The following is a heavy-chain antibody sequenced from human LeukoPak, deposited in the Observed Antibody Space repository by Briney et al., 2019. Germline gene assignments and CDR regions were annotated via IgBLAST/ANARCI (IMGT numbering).Heavy chain of an antibody. CDR1: GGSISSYY. J-gene: IGHJ4*02. D-gene: IGHD6-13*01. V-gene: IGHV4-59*12. Sequence: PSETLSLTCTVSGGSISSYYWSWIRQPPGKGLEWIGYIYYSGVTNYNPSLKSRVTISVDTSKNQFSLKLSSVTAADTAVYYCAKDRYSGLNTIDYWGQGTLVTVSS. CDR2: IYYSGVT. CDR3: AKDRYSGLNTIDY.